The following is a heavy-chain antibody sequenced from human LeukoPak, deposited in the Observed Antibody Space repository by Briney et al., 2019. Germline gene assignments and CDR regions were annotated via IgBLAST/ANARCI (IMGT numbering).Heavy chain of an antibody. V-gene: IGHV4-38-2*02. D-gene: IGHD5-12*01. Sequence: SETLSLTCVVSSFSISNGFYWVWIRQPPGKGLEWIGNVFYSGVTYYNPSLMSRVTISVDTSKNQFSLKLNSVTAADTAVYYCARDRGGRTGYAPGDFDFWGQGVLVTVSS. CDR3: ARDRGGRTGYAPGDFDF. CDR1: SFSISNGFY. J-gene: IGHJ4*02. CDR2: VFYSGVT.